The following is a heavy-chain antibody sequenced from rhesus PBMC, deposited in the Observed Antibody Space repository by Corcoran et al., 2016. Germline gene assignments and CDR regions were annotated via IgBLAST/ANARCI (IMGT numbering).Heavy chain of an antibody. CDR2: IYGSSWGT. CDR1: GGSISSNY. Sequence: QVQLQESGPGLVKPSETLSLTCAVSGGSISSNYWSWIRQPPGKGLEWIGYIYGSSWGTYYNPSLKGRVTISTDTSKNQFSLKLSSVTAADTAVYYCARDLYNWNDGNYWGQGVLVTVSS. CDR3: ARDLYNWNDGNY. V-gene: IGHV4-160*01. D-gene: IGHD1-7*02. J-gene: IGHJ4*01.